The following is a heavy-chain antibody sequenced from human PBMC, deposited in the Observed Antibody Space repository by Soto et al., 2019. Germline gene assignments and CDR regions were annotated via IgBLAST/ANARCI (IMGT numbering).Heavy chain of an antibody. CDR1: GFTFSTYD. CDR2: IGTDDDT. V-gene: IGHV3-13*01. Sequence: DVRLVESGGGLVQPGGSLRLSCVGFGFTFSTYDMHWVHQNVGKGLEWVSSIGTDDDTYYLDSVRGRFTISREDAKNSLYLQMDSLRAGDTAVYYCARAYYDNSGYPLGGMDVWGQGTMVTVSS. CDR3: ARAYYDNSGYPLGGMDV. D-gene: IGHD3-22*01. J-gene: IGHJ6*02.